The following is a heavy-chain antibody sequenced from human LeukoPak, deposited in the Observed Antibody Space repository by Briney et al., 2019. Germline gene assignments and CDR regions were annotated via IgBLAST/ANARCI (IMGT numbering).Heavy chain of an antibody. CDR2: FDPEDGET. Sequence: RASVKVSCKVSGYTLTELSMHWVRQAPGKGLEWMGGFDPEDGETIYAQKFQGRVTMTEDTSTDTAYMELSSLRSEDTAVYHCATVSYYDSSGYGHDYWGQGTLVTVSS. CDR1: GYTLTELS. J-gene: IGHJ4*02. D-gene: IGHD3-22*01. CDR3: ATVSYYDSSGYGHDY. V-gene: IGHV1-24*01.